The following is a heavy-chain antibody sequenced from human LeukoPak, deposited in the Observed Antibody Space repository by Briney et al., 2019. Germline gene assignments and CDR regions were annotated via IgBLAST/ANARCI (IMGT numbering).Heavy chain of an antibody. CDR1: GFTISSYW. Sequence: GGSLRLSCAASGFTISSYWLTWVRQAPGKGLEWVANIKQDGSEKYYVDSVKGRFTISRDNAKNSLYLQMNSLRAEDTAVYYCARGSTYYDFWSGIISDYWGQGTLVTVSS. CDR3: ARGSTYYDFWSGIISDY. D-gene: IGHD3-3*01. J-gene: IGHJ4*02. CDR2: IKQDGSEK. V-gene: IGHV3-7*01.